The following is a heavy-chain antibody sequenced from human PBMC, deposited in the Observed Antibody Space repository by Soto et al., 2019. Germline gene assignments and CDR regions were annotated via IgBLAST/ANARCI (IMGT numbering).Heavy chain of an antibody. D-gene: IGHD1-1*01. J-gene: IGHJ6*02. CDR1: GGSISSSNW. V-gene: IGHV4-4*02. CDR2: IYYSGST. Sequence: QVQLQESGPGLVKPSGTLSLTCAVSGGSISSSNWWSWVRQPPGKGLEWIGYIYYSGSTNYNPSLKSRVTISVDTSKNQFSLKLSSVTAADTAVYYCARDTRYPYYYYGMDVWGQGTTVTVSS. CDR3: ARDTRYPYYYYGMDV.